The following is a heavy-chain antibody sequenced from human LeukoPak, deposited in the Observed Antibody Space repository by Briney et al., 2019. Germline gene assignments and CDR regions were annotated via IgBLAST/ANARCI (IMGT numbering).Heavy chain of an antibody. CDR1: GFTFSSYS. J-gene: IGHJ4*02. Sequence: GGSLKLSRAASGFTFSSYSMNWVRQAPGKGLEWVSSISSSSSYIYYADSVKGRFTISRDNAKNSLYLQMNSLRAEDTAVYYCARVPAVAGDYFDYWGQGTLVTVSS. CDR2: ISSSSSYI. V-gene: IGHV3-21*01. D-gene: IGHD6-19*01. CDR3: ARVPAVAGDYFDY.